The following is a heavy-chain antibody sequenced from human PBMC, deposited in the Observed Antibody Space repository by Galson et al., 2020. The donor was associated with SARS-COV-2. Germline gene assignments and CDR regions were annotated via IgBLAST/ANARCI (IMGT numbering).Heavy chain of an antibody. CDR1: GGSISSGSYY. D-gene: IGHD5-18*01. CDR2: MYYSGST. CDR3: ARPGGGIQYYFDY. Sequence: SETLSPTCTVSGGSISSGSYYWAWIRQPPGKGLSWIGSMYYSGSTYYNPSLASRVTISVDTSRNQISLWLSSVTAADTAVYYCARPGGGIQYYFDYWGQGSLVTVSS. J-gene: IGHJ4*02. V-gene: IGHV4-39*01.